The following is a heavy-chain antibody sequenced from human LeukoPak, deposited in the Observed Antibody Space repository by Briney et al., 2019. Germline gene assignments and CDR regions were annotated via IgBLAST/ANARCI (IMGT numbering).Heavy chain of an antibody. D-gene: IGHD2-8*01. J-gene: IGHJ4*02. V-gene: IGHV4-34*01. CDR1: GGSFSGYY. Sequence: SETLSLTCAVYGGSFSGYYWSWIRQPPGKGLEWTGEINHSGSTNYNPSLKSRVTISVDTSKNQFSLKLSSVTAADTAVYYCARGFRDIGFVLMVYAIPHFDYWGQGTLVTVSS. CDR3: ARGFRDIGFVLMVYAIPHFDY. CDR2: INHSGST.